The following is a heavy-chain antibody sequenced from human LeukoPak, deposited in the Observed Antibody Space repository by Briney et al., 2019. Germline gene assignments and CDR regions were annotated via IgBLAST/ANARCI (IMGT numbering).Heavy chain of an antibody. J-gene: IGHJ4*02. D-gene: IGHD3-9*01. CDR2: IYHSGIT. Sequence: SDTLSLTCTVSGYSIRSGFYWGWIRQFPGKGLEWIGNIYHSGITYYTPSLKSRVTISVDTSKNQFYLKLSSVTAADTAVYYCARAVGSFDWLPLFDYWGQGTLVTVSS. V-gene: IGHV4-38-2*02. CDR1: GYSIRSGFY. CDR3: ARAVGSFDWLPLFDY.